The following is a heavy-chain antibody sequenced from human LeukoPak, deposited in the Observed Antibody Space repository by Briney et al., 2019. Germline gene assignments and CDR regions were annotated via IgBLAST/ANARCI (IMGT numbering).Heavy chain of an antibody. J-gene: IGHJ3*02. V-gene: IGHV4-61*01. CDR2: IYYSGST. CDR3: ARSYYGSGRSAAFDI. Sequence: PSETLSLTCTVSGGSISSGSYYWSWIRQPPGKGLEWIGYIYYSGSTNYNPSLKSRVTISVDTSKNQFSLKLSSVTAADTAVYYCARSYYGSGRSAAFDIWGQGTMVTVSS. CDR1: GGSISSGSYY. D-gene: IGHD3-10*01.